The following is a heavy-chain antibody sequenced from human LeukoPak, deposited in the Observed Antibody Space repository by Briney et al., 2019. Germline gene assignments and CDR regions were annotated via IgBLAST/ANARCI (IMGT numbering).Heavy chain of an antibody. CDR3: AREISSSWEYYFDY. V-gene: IGHV1-18*01. D-gene: IGHD6-13*01. J-gene: IGHJ4*02. Sequence: ASVKVSCKASGYTFTSYGISWVRQAPGQGLEWMGWISAYNGNTHYAQKLQGRVTMTTDTSTSTVYMELRSLRSDDTAVYYCAREISSSWEYYFDYWGQGTLVTVSS. CDR1: GYTFTSYG. CDR2: ISAYNGNT.